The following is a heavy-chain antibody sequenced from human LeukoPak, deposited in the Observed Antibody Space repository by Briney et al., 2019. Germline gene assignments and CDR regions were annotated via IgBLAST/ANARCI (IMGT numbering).Heavy chain of an antibody. CDR3: ARGRYYGSGIELYYYYGMDV. D-gene: IGHD3-10*01. Sequence: PSETLSLTCAVSGGSISSSNWWSWVRQPPGKGLEWIGEIYHSGSTNYNPSLKSRVTISVDKSKNQFSLKLSSVTAADTAVYYCARGRYYGSGIELYYYYGMDVWGQGTTVTVSS. CDR1: GGSISSSNW. J-gene: IGHJ6*02. CDR2: IYHSGST. V-gene: IGHV4-4*02.